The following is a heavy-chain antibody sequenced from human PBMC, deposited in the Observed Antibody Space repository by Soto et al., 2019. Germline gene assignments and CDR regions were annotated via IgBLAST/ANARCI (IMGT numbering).Heavy chain of an antibody. J-gene: IGHJ6*02. D-gene: IGHD2-2*01. CDR3: AADSGAGGEYPLLRPPQYYYYGMDV. V-gene: IGHV1-58*02. Sequence: QMQLVQSGPEVKKPGTSVKVSCKASGFTFTSSAMQWVRQARGQRLEWIGWIVVGSGNTNYAQKFQERVTITRDMSTSTAYMELSSRRSEDTAVYYCAADSGAGGEYPLLRPPQYYYYGMDVWGQGTTVTVSS. CDR2: IVVGSGNT. CDR1: GFTFTSSA.